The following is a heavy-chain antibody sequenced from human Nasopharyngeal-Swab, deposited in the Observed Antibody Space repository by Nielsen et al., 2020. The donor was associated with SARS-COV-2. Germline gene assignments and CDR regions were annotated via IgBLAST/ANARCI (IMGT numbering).Heavy chain of an antibody. CDR1: GGSIRSYY. Sequence: ESLKISCTVSGGSIRSYYWSWTRQPPGKGLEWIGYIYYSGSTNYNPSLKSRVTISVDTSKNQFSLKLSSVTAADTAVYYCARGPDAAGTYYYYYYMDVWGKGTTVTVSS. CDR2: IYYSGST. V-gene: IGHV4-59*01. CDR3: ARGPDAAGTYYYYYYMDV. D-gene: IGHD6-13*01. J-gene: IGHJ6*03.